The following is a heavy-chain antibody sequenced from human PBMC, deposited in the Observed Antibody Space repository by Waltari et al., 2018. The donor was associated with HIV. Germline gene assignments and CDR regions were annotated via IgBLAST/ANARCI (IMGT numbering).Heavy chain of an antibody. V-gene: IGHV1-69*06. CDR3: ARDRGPLLFYFDY. J-gene: IGHJ4*02. CDR2: IIPIFGKA. CDR1: GGTFSSYA. D-gene: IGHD2-8*02. Sequence: QVQLVQSGAEVKKPGSSVKVSCKASGGTFSSYAISWVRQAPGQGLEWMGGIIPIFGKANYAQKFEGRVTITADISTSTAYMELSSLRSEDSAMYYCARDRGPLLFYFDYWGQGTLVTVSS.